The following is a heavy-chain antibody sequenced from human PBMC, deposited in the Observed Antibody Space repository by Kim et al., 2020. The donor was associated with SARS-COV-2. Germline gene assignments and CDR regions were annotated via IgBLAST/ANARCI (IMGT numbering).Heavy chain of an antibody. V-gene: IGHV3-23*01. Sequence: GGSLRLSCAASGFTFSSCAMTWVRQAPGKGLQWVSAISAGGDKTKYADSVKGRFTISRDNSKNTLSLQMNSLRAEDTALYYCAKQPIGRAGTYDYWGQGTLVTVAS. J-gene: IGHJ4*02. D-gene: IGHD6-13*01. CDR2: ISAGGDKT. CDR3: AKQPIGRAGTYDY. CDR1: GFTFSSCA.